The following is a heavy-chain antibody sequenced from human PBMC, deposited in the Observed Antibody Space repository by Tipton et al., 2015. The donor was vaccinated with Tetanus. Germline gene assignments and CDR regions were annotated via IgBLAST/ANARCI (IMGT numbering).Heavy chain of an antibody. CDR1: GFTFRSYS. D-gene: IGHD2/OR15-2a*01. CDR2: ISSSSSYI. V-gene: IGHV3-21*01. CDR3: ARDERMTGVFDY. J-gene: IGHJ4*02. Sequence: SLRLSCAASGFTFRSYSMNWVRQAPGKGLEWVSSISSSSSYIYYADSVKGRFTISRDNAKNSLYLQMNSLRAEDTAVYYCARDERMTGVFDYWGQGTLVTVSS.